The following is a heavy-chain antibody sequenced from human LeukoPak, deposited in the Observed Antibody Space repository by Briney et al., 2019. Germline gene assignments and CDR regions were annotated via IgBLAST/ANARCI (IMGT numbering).Heavy chain of an antibody. J-gene: IGHJ4*02. CDR2: IHYRGRT. Sequence: SETLSLTCTVSGGSVSRYYWSWIRQPPGKGLELIGHIHYRGRTCYNSCLGSGTFMSVDTSKNQFSLRLTSATPADTAVYHCARGSAGSVANDYWGQGTLVPVSS. V-gene: IGHV4-59*08. CDR3: ARGSAGSVANDY. D-gene: IGHD6-13*01. CDR1: GGSVSRYY.